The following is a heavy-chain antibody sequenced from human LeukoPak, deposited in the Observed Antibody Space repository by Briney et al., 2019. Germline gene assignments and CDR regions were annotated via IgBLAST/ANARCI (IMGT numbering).Heavy chain of an antibody. CDR3: AREAPGSCSSTSCPFDY. CDR2: ISHDGSNK. J-gene: IGHJ4*02. D-gene: IGHD2-2*01. CDR1: GFTFSSYS. V-gene: IGHV3-30*03. Sequence: PGGTLRLSCAASGFTFSSYSMNWVRQAPGKELEWVAVISHDGSNKYYGDSVKGRFTISRDNSKNTLYLQMNSLRAEDTAVYYCAREAPGSCSSTSCPFDYWGQGTLVTVSS.